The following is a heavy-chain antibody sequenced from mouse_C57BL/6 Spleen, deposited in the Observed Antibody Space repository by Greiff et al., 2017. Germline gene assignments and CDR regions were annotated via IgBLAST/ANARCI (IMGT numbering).Heavy chain of an antibody. CDR1: GYTFTSYW. D-gene: IGHD1-1*01. V-gene: IGHV1-69*01. Sequence: QVQLQQPGAELVMPGASVKLSCEASGYTFTSYWMHWVKQRPGQGLEWIGEIDPSDSYTNYTQKFKGKSTLTVDKYSSTAYMPLSSVTSEDSAVYYGARLHYALDYWGQGTTLTVSS. J-gene: IGHJ2*01. CDR2: IDPSDSYT. CDR3: ARLHYALDY.